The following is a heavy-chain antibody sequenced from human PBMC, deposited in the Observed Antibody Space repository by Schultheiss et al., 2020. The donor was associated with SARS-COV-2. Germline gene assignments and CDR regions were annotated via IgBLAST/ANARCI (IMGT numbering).Heavy chain of an antibody. CDR2: ISSSSSYT. CDR3: ARDHASIFGVVIQHYFDY. Sequence: GGSLRLSCAASGFTFSSYSMNWVRQAPGKGLEWVSYISSSSSYTNYADSVKGRFTISRDNAKNSLYLQMNSLRAEDTAVYYCARDHASIFGVVIQHYFDYWGQGTLVTV. D-gene: IGHD3-3*01. CDR1: GFTFSSYS. V-gene: IGHV3-21*05. J-gene: IGHJ4*02.